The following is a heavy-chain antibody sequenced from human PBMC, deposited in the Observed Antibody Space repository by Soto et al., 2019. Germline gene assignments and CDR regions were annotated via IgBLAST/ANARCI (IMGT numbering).Heavy chain of an antibody. CDR2: IYPGDSDT. CDR1: GYSFTSYW. CDR3: AKYCISTSCYGGNWFDP. J-gene: IGHJ5*02. Sequence: GESLKISCKGSGYSFTSYWIGWVRQMPGKGLEWMGIIYPGDSDTRYSPSFQGQATISADKSISTAYLQWSSLKASDTAMYYCAKYCISTSCYGGNWFDPWGQGTLVTVSS. V-gene: IGHV5-51*01. D-gene: IGHD2-2*01.